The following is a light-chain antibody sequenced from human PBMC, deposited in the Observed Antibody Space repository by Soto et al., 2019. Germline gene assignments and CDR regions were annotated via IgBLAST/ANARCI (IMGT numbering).Light chain of an antibody. CDR3: AAWDDSLTGVV. V-gene: IGLV1-44*01. CDR2: NNN. CDR1: SSNIGSNA. J-gene: IGLJ3*02. Sequence: QSGLPQPPSASGTPGQRVTISCSGSSSNIGSNAVNWYQQFPGTAPQLLIFNNNQRPSGVPDRFSGSKSGTSASLAISGPQSEDESDYYCAAWDDSLTGVVFGGWTKLTVL.